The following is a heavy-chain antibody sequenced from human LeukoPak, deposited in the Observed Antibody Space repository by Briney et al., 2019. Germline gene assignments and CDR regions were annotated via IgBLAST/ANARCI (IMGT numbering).Heavy chain of an antibody. Sequence: ASVKVSCKASGYTFTSYDINWMRQATGQGLEWMGWMNPNSGNTGYAQKFQGRVTITMNTSISTAYMELCSLSSEATAVYYCARRSRLGYCSGGSCYSLRYWGQGTLVTVSS. CDR2: MNPNSGNT. CDR1: GYTFTSYD. CDR3: ARRSRLGYCSGGSCYSLRY. J-gene: IGHJ4*02. D-gene: IGHD2-15*01. V-gene: IGHV1-8*03.